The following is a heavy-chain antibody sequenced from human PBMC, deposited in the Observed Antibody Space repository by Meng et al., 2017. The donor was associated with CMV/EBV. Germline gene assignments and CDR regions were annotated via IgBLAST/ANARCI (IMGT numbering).Heavy chain of an antibody. Sequence: GGSLRLSCAASGFTFSAYWMSWVRQAPGKGLEWVANMKQDGSGKYYVDSVKGRFTISRDNAKNSLYLQMNSLRAEDTAVYYCARGGLRFLEWPRGFNFDYWGQGTLVTVSS. V-gene: IGHV3-7*01. CDR3: ARGGLRFLEWPRGFNFDY. D-gene: IGHD3-3*01. CDR2: MKQDGSGK. J-gene: IGHJ4*02. CDR1: GFTFSAYW.